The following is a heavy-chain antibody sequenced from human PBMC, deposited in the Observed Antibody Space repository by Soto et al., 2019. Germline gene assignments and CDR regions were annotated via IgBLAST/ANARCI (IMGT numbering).Heavy chain of an antibody. Sequence: PSETLSLTCAVYGGSFSGYYWSWIRQPPGKGLEWIGEINHSGSTNYNPSLKSRVTISVDTYKNQFSLKLSSVTAADTAVYYCARRGWELEHNFDYWGQGNLVTVSS. CDR2: INHSGST. CDR3: ARRGWELEHNFDY. D-gene: IGHD1-1*01. V-gene: IGHV4-34*01. J-gene: IGHJ4*02. CDR1: GGSFSGYY.